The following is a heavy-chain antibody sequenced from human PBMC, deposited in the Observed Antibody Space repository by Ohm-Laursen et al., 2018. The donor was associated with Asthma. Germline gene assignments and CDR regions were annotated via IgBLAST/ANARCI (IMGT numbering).Heavy chain of an antibody. J-gene: IGHJ1*01. D-gene: IGHD1-26*01. V-gene: IGHV3-23*01. CDR1: GFTFINYA. CDR3: ARIGPEWELPGREYSLHH. Sequence: GSLRLSCAASGFTFINYAMSGVRQAPGKGLEWVSVISGRGRNTYYADSVKGRFTISRDNARNSVYLQMNSLRAEDTALYYCARIGPEWELPGREYSLHHWGEGTLVTVSS. CDR2: ISGRGRNT.